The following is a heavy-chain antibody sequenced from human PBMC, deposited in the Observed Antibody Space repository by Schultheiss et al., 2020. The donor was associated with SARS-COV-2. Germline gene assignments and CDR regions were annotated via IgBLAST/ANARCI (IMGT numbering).Heavy chain of an antibody. CDR1: GGSISSSSYY. V-gene: IGHV4-39*07. CDR3: ARTPAPSSGYYEVFDY. Sequence: SETLSLTCTVSGGSISSSSYYWGWIRQPPGKGLEWIGRVCTSGSTNYNPSLRRRVTISVDTSKNQFSLKLSSVTAADTAVYYCARTPAPSSGYYEVFDYWGQGTLVTVSS. J-gene: IGHJ4*02. D-gene: IGHD3-22*01. CDR2: VCTSGST.